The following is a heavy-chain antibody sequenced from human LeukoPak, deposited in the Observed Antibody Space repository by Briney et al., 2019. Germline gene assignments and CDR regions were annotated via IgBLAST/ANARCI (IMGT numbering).Heavy chain of an antibody. D-gene: IGHD3-10*01. CDR3: SRGRFGEYSLVYYYGCLDG. CDR2: IYGGGST. J-gene: IGHJ6*02. Sequence: SETLSLTCAASGGSINNYYWNWIRQPAGKGLEWIGRIYGGGSTNYSPSLKSGVTIFVEKSTNEFSHQLRSVPGAEKAVDYCSRGRFGEYSLVYYYGCLDGWGQATTVAAPS. V-gene: IGHV4-59*10. CDR1: GGSINNYY.